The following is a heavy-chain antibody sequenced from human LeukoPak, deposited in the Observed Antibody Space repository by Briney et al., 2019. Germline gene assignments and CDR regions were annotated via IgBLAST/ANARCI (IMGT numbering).Heavy chain of an antibody. J-gene: IGHJ3*02. CDR2: ISPYNGDT. CDR1: GYTFSSNG. V-gene: IGHV1-18*04. Sequence: ASVKVSCKASGYTFSSNGISWVRQGPGQGLERMAGISPYNGDTKYAPEFQGRVTVTTDTSTSTAYMELRSLRSDDTALYYCAKLRGGIYSSRDAFDIWGQGTMVTVSS. D-gene: IGHD3-16*01. CDR3: AKLRGGIYSSRDAFDI.